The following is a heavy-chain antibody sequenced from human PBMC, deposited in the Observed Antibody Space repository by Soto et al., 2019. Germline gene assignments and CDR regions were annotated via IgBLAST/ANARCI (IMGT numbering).Heavy chain of an antibody. Sequence: PSETLSLTCTVSGGSITSYYWSWIRQPPGKGLEWIGYIYFSGSANYNPSLKSRVTISVDTSKNQFSLKLGSVTAADTAVYYCARRYSGYGDYWGQGTLVTVSS. V-gene: IGHV4-59*08. CDR2: IYFSGSA. CDR1: GGSITSYY. D-gene: IGHD5-12*01. CDR3: ARRYSGYGDY. J-gene: IGHJ4*02.